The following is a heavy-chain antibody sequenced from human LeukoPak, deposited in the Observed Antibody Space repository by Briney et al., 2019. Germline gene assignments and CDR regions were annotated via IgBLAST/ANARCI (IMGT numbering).Heavy chain of an antibody. CDR3: VRHVHTSIVVVHYFDY. V-gene: IGHV3-9*01. CDR1: GFTFDDYA. CDR2: ISWNSGSI. Sequence: PGRSLRLSCAASGFTFDDYAMHWVRQAPGKGLEWVSGISWNSGSIGYADSVKGRFTISRDNAKNSLYLQMKSLRAEDTALYYCVRHVHTSIVVVHYFDYWGQGTLVTVSS. J-gene: IGHJ4*02. D-gene: IGHD3-22*01.